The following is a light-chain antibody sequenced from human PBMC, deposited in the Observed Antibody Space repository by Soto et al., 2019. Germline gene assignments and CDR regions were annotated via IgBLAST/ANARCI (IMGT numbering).Light chain of an antibody. Sequence: QSVLTQPASVSGSPGQSITISCTGTSSDVGGYNYVSWYQQQSGKAPKLMIYEVSNRPSGVSDRFSGSKSGNTASLSISGLQTEDEADYYCGSYTSATTWVFGGGTKLTVL. CDR3: GSYTSATTWV. CDR1: SSDVGGYNY. J-gene: IGLJ3*02. V-gene: IGLV2-14*03. CDR2: EVS.